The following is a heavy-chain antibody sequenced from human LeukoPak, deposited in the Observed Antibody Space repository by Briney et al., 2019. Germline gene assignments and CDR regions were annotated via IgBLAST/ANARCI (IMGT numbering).Heavy chain of an antibody. CDR3: ARTPFGYSSSFFDY. D-gene: IGHD6-13*01. V-gene: IGHV4-34*01. J-gene: IGHJ4*02. CDR1: GGSFSGNY. CDR2: INHSGGT. Sequence: PSETLSLTCGVYGGSFSGNYWSWIRQPPGKGLEWIGQINHSGGTNYNPSLKSRVTISVDTSKNQFSLKLNSVTAADTAVYYCARTPFGYSSSFFDYWGQGTLVTASS.